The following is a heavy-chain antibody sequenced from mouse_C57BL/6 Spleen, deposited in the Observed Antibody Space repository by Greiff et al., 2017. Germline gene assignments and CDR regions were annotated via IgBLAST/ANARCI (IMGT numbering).Heavy chain of an antibody. CDR1: GYAFSSSW. CDR2: IYPGDGDT. CDR3: ARVNTLYAMDY. V-gene: IGHV1-82*01. J-gene: IGHJ4*01. Sequence: QVQLQQSGPELVKPGASVKISCKASGYAFSSSWMNWVKQRPGKGLEWIGRIYPGDGDTNYNGKFKGKATLTADKSSSTAYMQLSSLTSEDSAVYFCARVNTLYAMDYWGQGTSVTVSS. D-gene: IGHD5-2*01.